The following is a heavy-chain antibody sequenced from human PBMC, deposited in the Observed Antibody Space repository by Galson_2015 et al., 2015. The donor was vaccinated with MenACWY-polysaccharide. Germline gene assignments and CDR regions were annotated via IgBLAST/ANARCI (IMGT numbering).Heavy chain of an antibody. CDR2: ISSSSSYI. CDR1: GFTFSSYS. CDR3: ARSTTVTPNWFDP. Sequence: SLRLSCAASGFTFSSYSMNWVRQAPGKELEWVSSISSSSSYIYYADSVKGRFTISRDNAKNSLYLQMNSLRAEDTAVYYCARSTTVTPNWFDPWGQGTLVTVSS. J-gene: IGHJ5*02. D-gene: IGHD4-17*01. V-gene: IGHV3-21*01.